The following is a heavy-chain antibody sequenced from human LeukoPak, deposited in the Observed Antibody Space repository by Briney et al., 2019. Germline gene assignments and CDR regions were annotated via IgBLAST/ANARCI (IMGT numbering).Heavy chain of an antibody. CDR3: ARGNSGSYSRRGHYFDY. V-gene: IGHV3-72*01. CDR2: TRNKANSYTT. Sequence: PGGSLRLSCAASGFTFSSYSMNWVRQAPGKGLEWVGRTRNKANSYTTEYAASVKGRFTISRDDSKNSLYLQMNSLKTEDTAVYYCARGNSGSYSRRGHYFDYWGQGTLVTVSS. CDR1: GFTFSSYS. J-gene: IGHJ4*02. D-gene: IGHD1-26*01.